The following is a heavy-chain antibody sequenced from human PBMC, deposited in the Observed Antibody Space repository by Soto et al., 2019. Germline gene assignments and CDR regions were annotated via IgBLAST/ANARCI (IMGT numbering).Heavy chain of an antibody. Sequence: QVQLVQSGAEVKKPGSSVNVSCKASGGTFSRYAISWVRQAPGQGLEWMGGIIPIFGTANYAQKFQGRVTITADESTSTAYMELSSLRSEYTAVYYCARAPDPGVQIMSGGDCYYYYYGMDVWGQGTTVTVSS. CDR1: GGTFSRYA. D-gene: IGHD2-21*02. CDR3: ARAPDPGVQIMSGGDCYYYYYGMDV. J-gene: IGHJ6*02. CDR2: IIPIFGTA. V-gene: IGHV1-69*01.